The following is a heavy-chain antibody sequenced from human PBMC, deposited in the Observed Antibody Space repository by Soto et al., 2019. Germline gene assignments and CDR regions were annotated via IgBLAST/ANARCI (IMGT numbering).Heavy chain of an antibody. V-gene: IGHV4-30-2*06. J-gene: IGHJ5*02. CDR1: GVAMTYGGYS. D-gene: IGHD6-6*01. CDR3: AREYSSSSGVGWFDP. CDR2: IGHLETT. Sequence: SETLSLTCSVSGVAMTYGGYSRSWIRQSPEKGLEWLGYIGHLETTYYNPSFKSRLSLSIDRTRNQFSLKLSSVTAADTAVYYCAREYSSSSGVGWFDPWGQGTLVTVSS.